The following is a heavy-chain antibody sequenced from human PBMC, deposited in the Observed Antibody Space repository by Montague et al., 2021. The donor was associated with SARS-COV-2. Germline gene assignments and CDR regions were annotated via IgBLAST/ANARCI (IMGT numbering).Heavy chain of an antibody. CDR2: XDWDDDK. Sequence: PALVKPTQTLTLTCTFSGFSLNTSGICVSWIRQPPGKALEWLALXDWDDDKYYSTSLKTRLTISKDTSKNQVVLTMTNMDPVDTATYYCARIRDNWNGDYYYGMDVWGQGTTVTVSS. V-gene: IGHV2-70*01. CDR1: GFSLNTSGIC. CDR3: ARIRDNWNGDYYYGMDV. J-gene: IGHJ6*02. D-gene: IGHD1-1*01.